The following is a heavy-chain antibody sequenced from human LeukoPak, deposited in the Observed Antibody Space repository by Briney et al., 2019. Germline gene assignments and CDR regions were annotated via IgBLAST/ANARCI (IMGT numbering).Heavy chain of an antibody. J-gene: IGHJ4*02. CDR2: ISWNSYNI. CDR3: VKATSGEIIVVPAFDY. Sequence: GGSLRLSCAVSGFTFDDYAVHWVRQAPGKGLEWVSSISWNSYNIAYADSVKGRFTISRDNAKNSLYLQMNSLRVEDTALYYCVKATSGEIIVVPAFDYWGQGTLVTVSS. V-gene: IGHV3-9*01. CDR1: GFTFDDYA. D-gene: IGHD2-2*01.